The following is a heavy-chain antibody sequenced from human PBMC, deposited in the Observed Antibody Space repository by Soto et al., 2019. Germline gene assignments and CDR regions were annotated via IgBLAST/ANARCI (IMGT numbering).Heavy chain of an antibody. D-gene: IGHD2-15*01. CDR3: ARRYCSGGSCWVGYYYYGMDV. J-gene: IGHJ6*02. CDR1: GYTFTSYA. V-gene: IGHV1-18*01. Sequence: GASVKVSCKASGYTFTSYAICWVRQAPGQGLEWMGWISAYNGNTNYAQKLQGRVTMTTDTSTSTAYMELRSLRSDDTAVYYCARRYCSGGSCWVGYYYYGMDVWGQGTTVTVSS. CDR2: ISAYNGNT.